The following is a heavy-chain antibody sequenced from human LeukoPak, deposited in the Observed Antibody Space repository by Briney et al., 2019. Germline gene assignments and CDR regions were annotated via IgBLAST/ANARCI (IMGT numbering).Heavy chain of an antibody. Sequence: PSETLSLTCAVYGGSFSGYYWSWIRQPPGKGLEWIGEINHSGSTNYNPSLKSRVTISVDTSKNQFSLKLSSVTAADTAVYYCARYRHRETFGGVIAHYNWFDPWGQGTLVTVSS. J-gene: IGHJ5*02. CDR3: ARYRHRETFGGVIAHYNWFDP. CDR2: INHSGST. CDR1: GGSFSGYY. V-gene: IGHV4-34*01. D-gene: IGHD3-16*02.